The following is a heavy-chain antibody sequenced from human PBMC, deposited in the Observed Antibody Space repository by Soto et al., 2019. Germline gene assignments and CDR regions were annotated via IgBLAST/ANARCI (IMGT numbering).Heavy chain of an antibody. D-gene: IGHD2-2*01. CDR2: IWYDGSNK. J-gene: IGHJ3*02. Sequence: PWGSLTLSCAASGFTFSSYGIHWVRQPPGKGQEWVAVIWYDGSNKYYADSVKSRFTISRDNSKNTLYLQMNSLSADDTAGYYCASAPYCSSTSCYRDAFDIRGQGTMVHLSS. V-gene: IGHV3-33*01. CDR1: GFTFSSYG. CDR3: ASAPYCSSTSCYRDAFDI.